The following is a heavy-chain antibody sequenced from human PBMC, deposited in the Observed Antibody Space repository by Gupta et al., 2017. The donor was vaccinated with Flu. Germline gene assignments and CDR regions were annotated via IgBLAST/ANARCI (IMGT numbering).Heavy chain of an antibody. Sequence: EVQLLESGGGLVQPGGSLRLSCAASGFPFSTYAMTWVRQAPGKGLEWVSSIPGSGSSPFYADSVKGRFTISRDNSKSTLYLQMNNLRVEDTAVYHCAKDNPTDYRALGSHRSDHWGQGTLVAVSS. J-gene: IGHJ4*02. CDR3: AKDNPTDYRALGSHRSDH. V-gene: IGHV3-23*05. D-gene: IGHD3-10*01. CDR1: GFPFSTYA. CDR2: IPGSGSSP.